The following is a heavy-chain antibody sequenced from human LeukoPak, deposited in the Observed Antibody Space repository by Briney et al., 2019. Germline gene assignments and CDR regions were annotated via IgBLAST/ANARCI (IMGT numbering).Heavy chain of an antibody. Sequence: NPSETLSLTCTVSGGSISSSSYYWGWIRQPPGKGLEWIGNIYYSGSTYYNPSLESRVTMSLDTSKNQFSLKLSSVTAADTAVYYCARVVYRHYYDSTGSPYYFDYWGQGTLVTVSS. CDR3: ARVVYRHYYDSTGSPYYFDY. J-gene: IGHJ4*02. V-gene: IGHV4-39*07. CDR2: IYYSGST. D-gene: IGHD3-22*01. CDR1: GGSISSSSYY.